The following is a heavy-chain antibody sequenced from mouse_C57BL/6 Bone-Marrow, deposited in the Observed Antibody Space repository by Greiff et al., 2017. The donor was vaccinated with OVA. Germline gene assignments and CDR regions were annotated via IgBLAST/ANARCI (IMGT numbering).Heavy chain of an antibody. CDR3: ARLDYYGRERGFDY. V-gene: IGHV1-39*01. CDR1: GYSFTDYN. Sequence: VQLKESGPELVKPGASVKISCKASGYSFTDYNMNWVKQSNGKSLEWIGVINPNYGTTSYNQKFKGKATLTVDQSSSTAYMQLNSLTSEDSAVYYCARLDYYGRERGFDYWGQGTTLTVSS. D-gene: IGHD1-1*01. CDR2: INPNYGTT. J-gene: IGHJ2*01.